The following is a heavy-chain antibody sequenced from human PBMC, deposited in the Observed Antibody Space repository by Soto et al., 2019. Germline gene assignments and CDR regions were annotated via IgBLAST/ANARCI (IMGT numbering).Heavy chain of an antibody. D-gene: IGHD2-2*01. V-gene: IGHV3-30*03. CDR2: ISYDGNNK. CDR3: VRDARLAASVDAFEI. Sequence: GGYLRLSCAVSGLTFSDYGMHWVRQAPGKGLEWVAVISYDGNNKYHADSVKGRFIISRDNSKNTLYLQLNSLRAEDTAVYYCVRDARLAASVDAFEICGQGNMVTVS. J-gene: IGHJ3*02. CDR1: GLTFSDYG.